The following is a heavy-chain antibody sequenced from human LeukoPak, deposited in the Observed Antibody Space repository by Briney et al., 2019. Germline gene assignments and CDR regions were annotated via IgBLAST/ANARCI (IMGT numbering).Heavy chain of an antibody. Sequence: GGSLRLSCAASGFTFDDYGMSWVRQAPGKGLEWVSGTNWNGGSTGYADSVKGRFIISRDDAKNSLYLQMNSLRAEDTALYYCARDILTGYYVDYWGQGTLVTVSS. CDR1: GFTFDDYG. V-gene: IGHV3-20*04. D-gene: IGHD3-9*01. J-gene: IGHJ4*02. CDR2: TNWNGGST. CDR3: ARDILTGYYVDY.